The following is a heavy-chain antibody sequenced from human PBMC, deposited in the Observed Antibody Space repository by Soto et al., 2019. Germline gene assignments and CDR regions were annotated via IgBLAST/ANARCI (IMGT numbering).Heavy chain of an antibody. CDR2: INPNSGGT. D-gene: IGHD2-2*01. V-gene: IGHV1-2*04. CDR1: GYTFTGYY. CDR3: AREAVVVPAATIYDY. Sequence: QVQLVQSGAEVKKPGASVKVSCKASGYTFTGYYMHWVRQAPGQGLEWMGWINPNSGGTNYAQKFQGWVTMTRDPSISTAYMELSRLRSDDTAVYYCAREAVVVPAATIYDYWGQGTLVTVSS. J-gene: IGHJ4*02.